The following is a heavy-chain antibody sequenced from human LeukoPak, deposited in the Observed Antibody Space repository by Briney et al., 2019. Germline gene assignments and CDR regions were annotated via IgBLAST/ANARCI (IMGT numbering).Heavy chain of an antibody. D-gene: IGHD6-19*01. CDR1: GFTFSSYA. V-gene: IGHV3-23*01. CDR3: AKDRIAVAGYFFGY. J-gene: IGHJ4*02. CDR2: INGNGGST. Sequence: GGSLRLSCAASGFTFSSYAMSWVRQAPGKGLEWVSGINGNGGSTYYADSVKGRFTISKDNSKNKLYLQMNSLRGEETAVYYCAKDRIAVAGYFFGYWGQGTVVSVSS.